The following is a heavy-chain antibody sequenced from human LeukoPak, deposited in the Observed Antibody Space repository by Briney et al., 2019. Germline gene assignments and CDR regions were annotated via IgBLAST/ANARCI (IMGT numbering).Heavy chain of an antibody. V-gene: IGHV7-4-1*02. Sequence: RRASVKASCKASGYTFTSYAMNWVRQAPGQGLEWMGWINTNTGNPTYAQGFTGRFVFSLDTSVSTAYLQISSLKAEDTAVYYCARFDSSGYYYNTFDYWGQGTLVTVSS. CDR1: GYTFTSYA. CDR2: INTNTGNP. D-gene: IGHD3-22*01. J-gene: IGHJ4*02. CDR3: ARFDSSGYYYNTFDY.